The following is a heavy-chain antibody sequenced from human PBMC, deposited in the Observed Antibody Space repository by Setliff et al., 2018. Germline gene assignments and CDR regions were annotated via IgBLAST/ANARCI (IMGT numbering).Heavy chain of an antibody. Sequence: QPGGSLRLSCAASGFTFSSYAMHWVRQAPGKGLEWVAVISYDGSNKYYADSVKGRFTISRDNSKNTLYLQMNSLRAEDTAVYYCARDEDSNYSHYYYYYMDVWGKGTTVTVSS. CDR3: ARDEDSNYSHYYYYYMDV. J-gene: IGHJ6*03. D-gene: IGHD4-4*01. V-gene: IGHV3-30*04. CDR2: ISYDGSNK. CDR1: GFTFSSYA.